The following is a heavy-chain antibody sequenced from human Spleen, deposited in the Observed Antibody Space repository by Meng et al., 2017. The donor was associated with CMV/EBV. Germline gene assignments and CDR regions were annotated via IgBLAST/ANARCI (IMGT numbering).Heavy chain of an antibody. Sequence: SGFTFSSYGMHWVRQAPGKGLEWVTFIRYDGSNKYYADSVKGRFTISRDNSKNTLSLQMNSLRAEDTAVYYCARGSNCGGDCYAKDYWGQGTLVTVSS. CDR1: GFTFSSYG. D-gene: IGHD2-21*01. V-gene: IGHV3-30*02. CDR3: ARGSNCGGDCYAKDY. J-gene: IGHJ4*02. CDR2: IRYDGSNK.